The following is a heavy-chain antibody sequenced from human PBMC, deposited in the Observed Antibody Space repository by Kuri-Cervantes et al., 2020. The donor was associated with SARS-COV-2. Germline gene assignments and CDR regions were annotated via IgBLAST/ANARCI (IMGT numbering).Heavy chain of an antibody. D-gene: IGHD3-22*01. J-gene: IGHJ4*02. V-gene: IGHV3-30-3*01. CDR1: GFTFSSYA. Sequence: GESLKISCAASGFTFSSYAMHWVRQAPGKGLEWVAVISYDGSNKYHADSVKGRFTISRDNSKNTLYLQMNSLRAEDTAVYYCARDGYDSSGYYLDYWGQGTRVTVSS. CDR2: ISYDGSNK. CDR3: ARDGYDSSGYYLDY.